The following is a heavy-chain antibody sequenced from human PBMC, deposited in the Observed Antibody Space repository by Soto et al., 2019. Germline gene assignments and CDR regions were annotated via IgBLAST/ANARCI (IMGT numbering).Heavy chain of an antibody. V-gene: IGHV1-69*13. CDR2: IIPIFGTA. J-gene: IGHJ6*02. CDR1: GGTFSSYA. D-gene: IGHD2-21*02. CDR3: ARGYIVVVTASLLWYYGMDV. Sequence: GASVKVSCKASGGTFSSYAISWVRQAPGQGLEWMGGIIPIFGTANYAQKFQGRVTITADESTSTAYMELSSLRSEDTAVYYCARGYIVVVTASLLWYYGMDVWGQGTTVTVSS.